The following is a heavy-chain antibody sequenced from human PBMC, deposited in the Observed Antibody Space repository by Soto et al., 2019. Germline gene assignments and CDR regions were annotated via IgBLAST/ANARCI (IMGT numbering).Heavy chain of an antibody. Sequence: SETLSLTCAVYGGSFSGYYWSWIRQPPGKGLEWIGEINHSGSTNYNPSLKSRVTISVDTSKNQFSLKLSSVTAADTAVYYCARALRGGCSSTSCSNFDYWGQGTLVTVSS. D-gene: IGHD2-2*01. CDR1: GGSFSGYY. CDR2: INHSGST. V-gene: IGHV4-34*01. J-gene: IGHJ4*02. CDR3: ARALRGGCSSTSCSNFDY.